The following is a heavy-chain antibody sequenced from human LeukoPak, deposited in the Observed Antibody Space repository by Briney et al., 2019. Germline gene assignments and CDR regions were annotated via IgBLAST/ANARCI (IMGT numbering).Heavy chain of an antibody. CDR2: ICYSGST. V-gene: IGHV4-31*03. CDR1: GGSISSGGYY. J-gene: IGHJ5*02. Sequence: SETLSLTCTVSGGSISSGGYYWSWIRQHPGKGLEWIGYICYSGSTYYNPSLKSRVTISVDTSKNQFSLKLSSVTAADTAVYYCTGSMVRGVIIPKNWFDPWGQGTLVTVSS. D-gene: IGHD3-10*01. CDR3: TGSMVRGVIIPKNWFDP.